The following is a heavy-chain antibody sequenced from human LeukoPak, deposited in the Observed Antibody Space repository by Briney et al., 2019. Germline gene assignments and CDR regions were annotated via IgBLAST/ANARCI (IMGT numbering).Heavy chain of an antibody. CDR3: ASSGTGATPH. CDR1: GGSISSSSYY. Sequence: SETLSLTCTVSGGSISSSSYYWGWIRQPPGKGLEWIGSIYYSGSTYYNPSLKSRVTISVDTSKNQFSLKLSSVTAADTAVYYCASSGTGATPHWGQGTLVTVSS. D-gene: IGHD1-1*01. J-gene: IGHJ4*02. V-gene: IGHV4-39*01. CDR2: IYYSGST.